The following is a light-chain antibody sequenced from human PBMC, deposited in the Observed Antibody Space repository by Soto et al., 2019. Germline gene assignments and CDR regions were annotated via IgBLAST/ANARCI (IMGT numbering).Light chain of an antibody. Sequence: EIVLTQSPGTLSLSPGERATLSCRASQSVSSNYLAWHQQRPGQAPRLLIYDASNRATGIPARFSGSGSGTDFTLTISSLEPEDFAVYYCQQRSNWPPITFGQGTRLEIK. V-gene: IGKV3-11*01. CDR3: QQRSNWPPIT. CDR2: DAS. CDR1: QSVSSNY. J-gene: IGKJ5*01.